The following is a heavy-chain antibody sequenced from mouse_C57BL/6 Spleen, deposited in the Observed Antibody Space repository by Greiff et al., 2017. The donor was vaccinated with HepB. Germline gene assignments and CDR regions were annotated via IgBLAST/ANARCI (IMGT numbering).Heavy chain of an antibody. CDR2: IYPGDGDT. CDR3: ARRSDSSGPFAY. V-gene: IGHV1-82*01. D-gene: IGHD3-2*02. CDR1: GYAFSSSW. Sequence: QVQLQQSGPELVKPGASVKISCKASGYAFSSSWMNWVKQRPGKGLEWIGRIYPGDGDTNYNGKFKGKATLTADKSSSTAYMQLSSLTSEDSAVYFCARRSDSSGPFAYWGQGTLVTVSA. J-gene: IGHJ3*01.